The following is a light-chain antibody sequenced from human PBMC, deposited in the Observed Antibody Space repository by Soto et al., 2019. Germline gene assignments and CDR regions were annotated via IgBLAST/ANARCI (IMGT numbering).Light chain of an antibody. V-gene: IGKV1-27*01. Sequence: DIPMTQSPSSLSAFVGDRVTITCRASQGISNHLAWYQQKVGEVPKLLIFAAATLQSGVPSRFSGSGSGTDFTLTISSLQPEDAATYYCQKYNSAPLTFGGGTKVEIK. CDR3: QKYNSAPLT. J-gene: IGKJ4*01. CDR1: QGISNH. CDR2: AAA.